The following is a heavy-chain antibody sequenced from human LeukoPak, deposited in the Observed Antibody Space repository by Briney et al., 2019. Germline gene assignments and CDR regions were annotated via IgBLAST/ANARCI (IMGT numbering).Heavy chain of an antibody. D-gene: IGHD3-10*01. J-gene: IGHJ4*02. Sequence: ASVKVSCKASGYTLTSYDVNWVRQAPGQGLEWMGWISTYNGNTNYAQKLQGRVTMTTDTSTSTAYMELRSLRSDDTAVYYCARDRKGTYFDYWGQGTLVTVSS. CDR3: ARDRKGTYFDY. V-gene: IGHV1-18*01. CDR1: GYTLTSYD. CDR2: ISTYNGNT.